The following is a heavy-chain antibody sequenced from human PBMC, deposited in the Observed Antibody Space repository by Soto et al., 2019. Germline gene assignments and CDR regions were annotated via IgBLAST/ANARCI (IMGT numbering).Heavy chain of an antibody. CDR2: IESDGSST. Sequence: EVQLVESGGDLVQPGGSLRLSCTASGFTFSSHWMHWVRQAPGKGLVVVSRIESDGSSTNYAESVKSRFTVSRDNAKHTLSLQVNSLRAEAPGVYYCARDRADPIGDYHPLFDSWGQGALVTVS. D-gene: IGHD2-21*01. CDR3: ARDRADPIGDYHPLFDS. CDR1: GFTFSSHW. V-gene: IGHV3-74*01. J-gene: IGHJ4*02.